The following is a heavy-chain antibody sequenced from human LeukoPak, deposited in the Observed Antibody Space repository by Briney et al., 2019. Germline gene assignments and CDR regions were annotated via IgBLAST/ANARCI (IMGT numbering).Heavy chain of an antibody. CDR2: ISSSGNTL. CDR3: ARVTAMVPSLDY. CDR1: GFTFSTYE. Sequence: PGGSLRLSCAASGFTFSTYELNWVRQAPGKGLEWVSYISSSGNTLHYADSVKGRFTISRDNAKNSLYLQMNSLRAEDTAIYYCARVTAMVPSLDYWGQGTLVTVSS. V-gene: IGHV3-48*03. J-gene: IGHJ4*02. D-gene: IGHD5-18*01.